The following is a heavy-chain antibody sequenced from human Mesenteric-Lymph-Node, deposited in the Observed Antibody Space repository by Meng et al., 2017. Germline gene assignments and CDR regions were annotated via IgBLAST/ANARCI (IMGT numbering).Heavy chain of an antibody. CDR1: GFIFNDYE. D-gene: IGHD4-17*01. J-gene: IGHJ4*02. V-gene: IGHV3-23*01. CDR2: ISGSGGST. CDR3: AKDTVTPFTDY. Sequence: GESLKISCAASGFIFNDYEMNWVRQAPGKGLEWVSDISGSGGSTDYADSVKGRFTISRHNSKNTLYLQMNSLRVEDTAVYYCAKDTVTPFTDYWGQGTRVTVSS.